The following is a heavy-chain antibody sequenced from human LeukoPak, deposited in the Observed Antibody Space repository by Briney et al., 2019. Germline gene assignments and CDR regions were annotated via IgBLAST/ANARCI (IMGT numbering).Heavy chain of an antibody. Sequence: GASVKVSCKASRGTFSSYAISWVRQAPGQGLEWMGRIISILGIANYAQKFQGRVTITADKSTSTAYMELSSLRSEDTAVYYCARGITIFGVVIMGPLDYWGQGTLVTVSS. D-gene: IGHD3-3*01. V-gene: IGHV1-69*04. J-gene: IGHJ4*02. CDR2: IISILGIA. CDR1: RGTFSSYA. CDR3: ARGITIFGVVIMGPLDY.